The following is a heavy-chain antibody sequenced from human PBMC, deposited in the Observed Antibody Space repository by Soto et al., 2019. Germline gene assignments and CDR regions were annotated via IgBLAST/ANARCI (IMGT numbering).Heavy chain of an antibody. J-gene: IGHJ4*02. CDR1: GGSISSYY. D-gene: IGHD2-21*01. CDR2: IYYSGRT. Sequence: VQLPESGPGLVKPSETLALTCTVSGGSISSYYWSWIRQPPGEGLEWIGYIYYSGRTNYNPSLTSRVTITVDTSKNQFALKLSSVTAADTAVYYCASRYGGAFDYWGQGTLVTVSS. V-gene: IGHV4-59*08. CDR3: ASRYGGAFDY.